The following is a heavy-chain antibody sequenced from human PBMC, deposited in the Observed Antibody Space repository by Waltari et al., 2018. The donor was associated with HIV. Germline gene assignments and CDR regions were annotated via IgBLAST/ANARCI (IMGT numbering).Heavy chain of an antibody. Sequence: DVRLLESGGGLVRPGGSLRLSCTASDVSLSPYAISWVRQAPGKGLEWVSSISGTGDFTYYADAVKGRLTVSRDNSKNTVSLQMISLRGEDTAVYYCTKGVTYDVLTGFSPFDSWGQGTLVTVSA. D-gene: IGHD3-9*01. CDR3: TKGVTYDVLTGFSPFDS. CDR2: ISGTGDFT. V-gene: IGHV3-23*01. CDR1: DVSLSPYA. J-gene: IGHJ4*02.